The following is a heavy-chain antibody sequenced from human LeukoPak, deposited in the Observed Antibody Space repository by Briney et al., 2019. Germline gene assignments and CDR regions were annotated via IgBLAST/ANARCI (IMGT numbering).Heavy chain of an antibody. D-gene: IGHD3-22*01. V-gene: IGHV3-23*01. CDR3: AKDLLQPFFFDSSGYYSDAFGL. CDR2: ISGSGDNT. Sequence: GGSLRLSCAASEFTFSNFAMSWVRQAPGKGLEWVSTISGSGDNTYYADSVKGRFTISRDNSKNTLSLHMNTLRAEDTAVYYCAKDLLQPFFFDSSGYYSDAFGLWGQGTMVTVSP. CDR1: EFTFSNFA. J-gene: IGHJ3*01.